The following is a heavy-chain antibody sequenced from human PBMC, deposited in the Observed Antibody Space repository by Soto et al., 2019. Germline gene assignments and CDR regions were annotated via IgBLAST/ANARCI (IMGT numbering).Heavy chain of an antibody. CDR1: GFTFSSYA. D-gene: IGHD2-2*01. CDR2: ISYDGSNK. J-gene: IGHJ4*02. V-gene: IGHV3-30-3*01. CDR3: ARDGICSSTSCYAGY. Sequence: GGSLRLSCAASGFTFSSYAMHWVRQAPGKGLEWVAVISYDGSNKYYADSVKGRFTISRDNSKNTLYLQMNSLRAEDTAVYYCARDGICSSTSCYAGYWGQGTLVTVSS.